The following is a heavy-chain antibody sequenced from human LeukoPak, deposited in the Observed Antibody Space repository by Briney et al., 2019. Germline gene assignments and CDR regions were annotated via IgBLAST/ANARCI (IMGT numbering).Heavy chain of an antibody. CDR3: ARGGGYSYGFLDY. V-gene: IGHV3-21*01. CDR1: GFTFSSYS. CDR2: ISSSSYI. J-gene: IGHJ4*02. D-gene: IGHD5-18*01. Sequence: GGSLRLSCAASGFTFSSYSMNRVRQAPGKGLEWVSSISSSSYIYYADSVKGRFTISRDNAKNSLYLQMNSLRAEDTAVYYCARGGGYSYGFLDYWGQGTLVTVSS.